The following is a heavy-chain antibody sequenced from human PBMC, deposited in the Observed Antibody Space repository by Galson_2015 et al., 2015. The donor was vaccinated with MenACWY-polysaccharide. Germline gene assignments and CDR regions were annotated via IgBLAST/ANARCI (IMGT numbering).Heavy chain of an antibody. Sequence: SLRLSCAASGFTFSSYAMSWVRQAPGKGLEWVSAISGSGGSTYYADSVKGRFTISRDNAKNSLYLQMNSLRVEDTAVFYCARGHYGLDVWGQGTTVTVSS. CDR1: GFTFSSYA. J-gene: IGHJ6*02. CDR2: ISGSGGST. V-gene: IGHV3-23*01. CDR3: ARGHYGLDV.